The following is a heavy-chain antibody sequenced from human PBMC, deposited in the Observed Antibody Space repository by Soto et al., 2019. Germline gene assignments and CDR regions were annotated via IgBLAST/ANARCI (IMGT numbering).Heavy chain of an antibody. CDR1: GYTFTSYV. V-gene: IGHV1-3*01. J-gene: IGHJ3*02. D-gene: IGHD3-3*01. Sequence: GASVKVSCKASGYTFTSYVMHWVRQAPGQRLEWMGWINAGNGNTKYSQKFQGRVTITRDTSASTAYMELSSLRSEDTAVYYCASTVTIFGVVTARDAFDIWGQGTMVTVSS. CDR3: ASTVTIFGVVTARDAFDI. CDR2: INAGNGNT.